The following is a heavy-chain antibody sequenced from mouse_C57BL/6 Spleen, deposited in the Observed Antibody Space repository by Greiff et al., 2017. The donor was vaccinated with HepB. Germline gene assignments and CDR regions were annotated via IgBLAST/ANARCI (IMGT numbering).Heavy chain of an antibody. Sequence: QVQLQQSGAELVRPGTSVKVSCKASGYAFTNYLIEWVKQRPGQGLEWIGVINPGSGGTNYNEKFKGKATLTADKSSSTAYMQLSSLTSEDSAVYFCARRGLNWDGFDYWGQGTTLTVSS. CDR1: GYAFTNYL. J-gene: IGHJ2*01. CDR2: INPGSGGT. V-gene: IGHV1-54*01. CDR3: ARRGLNWDGFDY. D-gene: IGHD4-1*01.